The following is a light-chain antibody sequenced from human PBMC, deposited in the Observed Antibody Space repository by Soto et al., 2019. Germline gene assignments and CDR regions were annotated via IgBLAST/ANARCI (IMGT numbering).Light chain of an antibody. CDR3: QKYSSVPV. CDR1: QGIRNY. CDR2: AAS. V-gene: IGKV1-27*01. J-gene: IGKJ3*01. Sequence: DIQITQTPTSLSASVGDRVTITCRASQGIRNYVAWYQQIPGKAPKLLIYAASTLQSGVPSRFSGSGSGTDFTLTINGLQPEDVATYSSQKYSSVPVFGPGTKVEIK.